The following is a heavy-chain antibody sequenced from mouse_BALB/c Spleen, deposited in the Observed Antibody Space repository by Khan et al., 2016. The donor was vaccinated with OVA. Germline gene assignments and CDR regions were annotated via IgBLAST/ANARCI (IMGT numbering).Heavy chain of an antibody. CDR2: INPSTGYT. Sequence: VQLQESGAELAKPGASVKMSCTASGYTFTTYWIHWIKQRPGQGLEWIGYINPSTGYTEYNKNFKGKATLTADDSSSTAYMQLNSLTSADSAVYYCALRVLYGLFAYWGQGTLVTVSA. V-gene: IGHV1-7*01. J-gene: IGHJ3*01. D-gene: IGHD2-10*02. CDR1: GYTFTTYW. CDR3: ALRVLYGLFAY.